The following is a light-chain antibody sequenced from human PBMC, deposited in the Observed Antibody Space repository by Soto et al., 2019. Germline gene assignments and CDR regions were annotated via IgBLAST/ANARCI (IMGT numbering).Light chain of an antibody. CDR3: QQFNNWPGT. Sequence: IVMTQSPATLSVSPGERATLSCRASQSVSTNLAWYQQKPGQAPRLLIHGASSRATGIPARFSGSGSGTEFTLTISSLQSEDFAVYYCQQFNNWPGTFGQGT. CDR2: GAS. V-gene: IGKV3D-15*01. CDR1: QSVSTN. J-gene: IGKJ1*01.